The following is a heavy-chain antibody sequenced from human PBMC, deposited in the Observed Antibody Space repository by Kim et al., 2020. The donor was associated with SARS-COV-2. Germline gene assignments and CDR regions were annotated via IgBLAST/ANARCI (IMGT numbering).Heavy chain of an antibody. Sequence: GGSLRLSCAASGFTVSSNYMSWVRQAPGKGLEWVSVIYSGGSTYYADSVKGRFTISRDNSKNTLYLQMNSLRAEDTAVYYCARVPADGRRRYYYGMDVWGQGTTVTVSS. CDR2: IYSGGST. V-gene: IGHV3-53*01. CDR3: ARVPADGRRRYYYGMDV. CDR1: GFTVSSNY. D-gene: IGHD3-10*01. J-gene: IGHJ6*02.